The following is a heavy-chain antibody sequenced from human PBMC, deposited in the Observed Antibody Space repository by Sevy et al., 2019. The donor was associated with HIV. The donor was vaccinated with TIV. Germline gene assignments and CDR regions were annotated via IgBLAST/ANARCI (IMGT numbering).Heavy chain of an antibody. CDR1: GFTFSSYS. Sequence: EGSLRLSCAASGFTFSSYSMNWVRQAPGKELEWVSSIRSSSSYIYYADSVKGRFTISRDNAKNSLYLQMNSPRAEDTAVYYCARGRDRSGYYTSAFDIWGQGTMVTVSS. V-gene: IGHV3-21*01. CDR2: IRSSSSYI. J-gene: IGHJ3*02. D-gene: IGHD3-3*01. CDR3: ARGRDRSGYYTSAFDI.